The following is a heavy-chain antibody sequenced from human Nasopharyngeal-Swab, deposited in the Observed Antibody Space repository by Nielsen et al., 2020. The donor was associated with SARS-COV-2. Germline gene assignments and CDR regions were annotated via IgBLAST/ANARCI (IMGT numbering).Heavy chain of an antibody. V-gene: IGHV4-59*01. D-gene: IGHD5-12*01. CDR2: IYYSGST. Sequence: WIRQPPGKGMEWIGYIYYSGSTNYNHSRKRRVTITVDTSKNQFSLKLSSMTAADTAVYYCARGGNYGLYSGYDPMATTYWYFDLWGHGTLVTVSS. CDR3: ARGGNYGLYSGYDPMATTYWYFDL. J-gene: IGHJ2*01.